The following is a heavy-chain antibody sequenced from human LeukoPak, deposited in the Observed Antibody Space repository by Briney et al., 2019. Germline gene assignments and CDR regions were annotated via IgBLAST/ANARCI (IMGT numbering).Heavy chain of an antibody. J-gene: IGHJ6*02. CDR2: INHSGST. Sequence: SETLSLTCAVHGGSFSGYYWSWIRQPPGKGLEWIGEINHSGSTNYNPSLKSRVTISVDTSKNQFSLKLSSVTAADTAVYYCARGRGYYDSSAKLRRWYYYGMDVWGQGTTVTVSS. D-gene: IGHD3-22*01. V-gene: IGHV4-34*01. CDR1: GGSFSGYY. CDR3: ARGRGYYDSSAKLRRWYYYGMDV.